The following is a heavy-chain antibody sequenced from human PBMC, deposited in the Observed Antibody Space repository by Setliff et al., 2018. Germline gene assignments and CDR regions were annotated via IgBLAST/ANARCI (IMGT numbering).Heavy chain of an antibody. D-gene: IGHD6-19*01. CDR3: ASHSSGWYRGGYGMDV. Sequence: PSETLSLTCAVSGGSISSSNWWSWVRQPPGKGLEWIGEIYHSGSTNYNPSLKSRVTISVDKSKNQFSLKLSSVTAADTAVYYCASHSSGWYRGGYGMDVWGQGTTVTVS. V-gene: IGHV4-4*02. CDR2: IYHSGST. CDR1: GGSISSSNW. J-gene: IGHJ6*02.